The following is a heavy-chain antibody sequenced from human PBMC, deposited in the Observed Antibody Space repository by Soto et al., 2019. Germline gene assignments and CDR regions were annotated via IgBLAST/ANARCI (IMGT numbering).Heavy chain of an antibody. CDR2: ISSSSSYT. V-gene: IGHV3-11*06. CDR1: GFTFSDYY. J-gene: IGHJ6*02. CDR3: ASDDVVRGGRGMDV. Sequence: QVQLVESGGGLVKPGGSLRLSCAASGFTFSDYYMSWIRQAPGKGLEWVSYISSSSSYTNDADSVKGRFTISRDNAKNSLYLQMNSLRAEDTAVYYCASDDVVRGGRGMDVWGQGTTVTVSS. D-gene: IGHD3-10*01.